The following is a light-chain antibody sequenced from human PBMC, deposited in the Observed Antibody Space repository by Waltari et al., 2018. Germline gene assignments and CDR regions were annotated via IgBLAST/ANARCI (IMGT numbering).Light chain of an antibody. Sequence: EIMFTQSPGTLSLSPGERATLSCKASQSISKYLAWYQQKPGQAPRLLIYHASSRATGIPDRFSGSGSETDFSLTISRLEPEDFAVYYCQHYVRLPATFGQGTNVEIK. CDR3: QHYVRLPAT. CDR2: HAS. CDR1: QSISKY. J-gene: IGKJ1*01. V-gene: IGKV3-20*01.